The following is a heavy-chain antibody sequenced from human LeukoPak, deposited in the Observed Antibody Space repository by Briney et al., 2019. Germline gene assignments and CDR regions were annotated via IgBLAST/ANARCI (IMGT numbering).Heavy chain of an antibody. Sequence: GGSLRLSCAASGFSFSSYEMNWVRQAPGKGLEWVSYIGSSGSTVYYADSVKGRFTISRDNAKNSLYLQMNSLRAEDTAVYYCARFPNRSSSWLPPYYYMDVWGKGTTVTISS. CDR3: ARFPNRSSSWLPPYYYMDV. V-gene: IGHV3-48*03. D-gene: IGHD6-13*01. CDR1: GFSFSSYE. J-gene: IGHJ6*03. CDR2: IGSSGSTV.